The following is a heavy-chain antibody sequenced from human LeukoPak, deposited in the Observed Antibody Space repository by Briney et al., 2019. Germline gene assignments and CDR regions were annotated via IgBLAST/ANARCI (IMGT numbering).Heavy chain of an antibody. V-gene: IGHV3-21*05. J-gene: IGHJ4*02. CDR1: GFTFTTYS. CDR2: ISNSGDSI. Sequence: GGSLRLSCEASGFTFTTYSMTWIRQAPGKGLEWVSFISNSGDSIYYADSVKGRFTTSRDNAKNSLFLQMNSLRAEDTAVYYCGRGHWGLDYWGQGALVTVSS. D-gene: IGHD7-27*01. CDR3: GRGHWGLDY.